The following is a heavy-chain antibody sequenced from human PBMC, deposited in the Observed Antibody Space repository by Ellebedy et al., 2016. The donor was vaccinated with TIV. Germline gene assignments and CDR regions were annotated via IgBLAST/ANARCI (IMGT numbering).Heavy chain of an antibody. CDR2: ISDDGSTK. Sequence: PGGSLRLSCAVSGFTFSSHAMHWVRQGPGKGLEWVAVISDDGSTKSYAESVKGRFTLSRDNSKKKLYLQMNSLRSEDTAVYYCVREVRQQLLRPHPYYFDSWGQGTLVTVSS. D-gene: IGHD6-13*01. CDR3: VREVRQQLLRPHPYYFDS. CDR1: GFTFSSHA. J-gene: IGHJ4*02. V-gene: IGHV3-30-3*01.